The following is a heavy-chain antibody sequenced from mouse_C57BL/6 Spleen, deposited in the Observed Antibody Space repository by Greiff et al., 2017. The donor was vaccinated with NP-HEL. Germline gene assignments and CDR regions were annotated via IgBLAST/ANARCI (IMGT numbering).Heavy chain of an antibody. D-gene: IGHD1-1*01. CDR1: GYAFSSYW. J-gene: IGHJ1*03. Sequence: QVQLQQSGAELVKPGASVKISCKASGYAFSSYWMNWVKQRPGKGLEWIGQIYPGDGDTNYNGKFKGKATLTSDKSSSTAYMQLSSLTSEDSAVYFCAREGDDYGSSHWYFDVWGTGTTVTVSS. V-gene: IGHV1-80*01. CDR2: IYPGDGDT. CDR3: AREGDDYGSSHWYFDV.